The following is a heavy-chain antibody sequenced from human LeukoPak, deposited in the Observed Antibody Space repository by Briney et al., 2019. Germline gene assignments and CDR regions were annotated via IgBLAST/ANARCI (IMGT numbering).Heavy chain of an antibody. CDR2: INPNSGGT. D-gene: IGHD1-26*01. V-gene: IGHV1-2*02. Sequence: ASVKVSCKASGYTFTGYYMHWVRQAPGQGLKWMGWINPNSGGTNYAQKFQGRVTMTRDTSISTAYMELSRLRSDDTAVYYCARDSGSGPSFDYWGQGTLVTVSS. J-gene: IGHJ4*02. CDR3: ARDSGSGPSFDY. CDR1: GYTFTGYY.